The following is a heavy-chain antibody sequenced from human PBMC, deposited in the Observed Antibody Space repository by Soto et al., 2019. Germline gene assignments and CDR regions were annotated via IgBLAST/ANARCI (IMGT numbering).Heavy chain of an antibody. CDR3: ARGTIVGARGNAY. CDR2: ISGSGGST. J-gene: IGHJ4*02. V-gene: IGHV3-23*01. D-gene: IGHD1-26*01. Sequence: GGSLRLSCAASGFTFSSYAMSWVRQAPGKGLEWASAISGSGGSTYYADSVKGRFTISRDNSKNTLYLQMNSLRAEDTAVYYWARGTIVGARGNAYWGQGTLVTVSS. CDR1: GFTFSSYA.